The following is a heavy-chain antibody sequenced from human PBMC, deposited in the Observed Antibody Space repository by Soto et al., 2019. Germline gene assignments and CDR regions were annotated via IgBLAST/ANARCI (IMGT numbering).Heavy chain of an antibody. D-gene: IGHD3-10*02. Sequence: GGSLRLCCVGSGFIFSNNGMHWVRQTPGKGLEWVAFLSYDGSETFYADSVKGRFTVSRDNSKNTLFLHMRNLRRDDTAVYYCSIVRVADSALDHWGQGTLVTVSS. CDR2: LSYDGSET. CDR1: GFIFSNNG. CDR3: SIVRVADSALDH. V-gene: IGHV3-30*03. J-gene: IGHJ4*02.